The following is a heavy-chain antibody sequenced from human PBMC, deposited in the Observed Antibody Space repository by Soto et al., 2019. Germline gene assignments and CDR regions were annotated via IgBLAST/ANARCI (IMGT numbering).Heavy chain of an antibody. Sequence: PSETLSLTCTVSGGSISGSDHYWGWVRQPPGKGLEWIGTIHYSGNSFYNPSLKSRVTISVDTSKNQFSLKLTSVTAADTAVFYCASAEEWLVYDFWGQGTLVTVSS. J-gene: IGHJ1*01. CDR2: IHYSGNS. V-gene: IGHV4-39*01. CDR3: ASAEEWLVYDF. CDR1: GGSISGSDHY. D-gene: IGHD6-19*01.